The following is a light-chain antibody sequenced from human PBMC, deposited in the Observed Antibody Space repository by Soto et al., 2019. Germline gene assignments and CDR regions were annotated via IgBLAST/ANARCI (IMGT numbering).Light chain of an antibody. CDR3: SSYTSSSILYV. J-gene: IGLJ1*01. CDR1: SSDVGGYNY. CDR2: EVS. Sequence: QSVLTQPDSVSGSPGQSITISCTGTSSDVGGYNYVSWYQQHPGKAPKLMIYEVSNRPSGVSNRFSGSKSGNTASLTISGLQAEDEADYYCSSYTSSSILYVFGTGTKLTVL. V-gene: IGLV2-14*01.